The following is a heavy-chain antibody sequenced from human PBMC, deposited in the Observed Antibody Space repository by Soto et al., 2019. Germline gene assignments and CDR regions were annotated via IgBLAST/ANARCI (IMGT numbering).Heavy chain of an antibody. V-gene: IGHV3-23*01. CDR1: GFTFSTYA. D-gene: IGHD3-3*01. J-gene: IGHJ4*02. CDR2: ISGSGGST. CDR3: AREILPFYFHY. Sequence: PGGALRLSCRGSGFTFSTYAMSCVRQAPGKGLEWVSGISGSGGSTEYADSVKGRFTISRDNSNNTLYLQVNSLRAEDTAVYYCAREILPFYFHYWGQGTLVTASS.